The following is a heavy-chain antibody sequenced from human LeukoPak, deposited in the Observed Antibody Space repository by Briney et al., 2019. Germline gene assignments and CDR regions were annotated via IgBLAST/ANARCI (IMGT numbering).Heavy chain of an antibody. CDR2: ISGSSGSK. D-gene: IGHD1-26*01. CDR1: GFTFSDSA. V-gene: IGHV3-23*01. CDR3: AKGSKFSGTYYFDY. Sequence: GGSLRLSCAASGFTFSDSAMSWVRQAPGKGLEWVSSISGSSGSKFHADSVKGRFTISRDNSEGTLYLQMNSLRAEDTALYYCAKGSKFSGTYYFDYWGQGTLVTVSS. J-gene: IGHJ4*02.